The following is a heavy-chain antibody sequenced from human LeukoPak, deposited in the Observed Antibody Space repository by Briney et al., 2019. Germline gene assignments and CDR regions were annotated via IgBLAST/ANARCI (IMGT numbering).Heavy chain of an antibody. CDR3: ARGVNYYDSSGDNPYFDY. Sequence: PGRSLRLSCAASGFTFSSYDMHWVRQATGKGLEWVSAIGTAGDTYYPGSVKGRFTISRENAKNSLYLQMNSLRAGDTAVYYCARGVNYYDSSGDNPYFDYWGQGTLVTVSS. V-gene: IGHV3-13*01. J-gene: IGHJ4*02. D-gene: IGHD3-22*01. CDR1: GFTFSSYD. CDR2: IGTAGDT.